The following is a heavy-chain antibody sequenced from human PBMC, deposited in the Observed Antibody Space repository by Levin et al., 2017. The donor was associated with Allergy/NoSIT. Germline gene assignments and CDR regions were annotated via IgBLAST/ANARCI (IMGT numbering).Heavy chain of an antibody. J-gene: IGHJ4*02. V-gene: IGHV3-74*01. Sequence: GGSLRLSCVASGFMFNSYWMHWVRQAPGKGLVWVARIKSDESSTNYADSVKGRFTISRDNAKNTLYLQMNNVRDEDTAVYYCTRAFISVAGRQFDYWGQGSLVTISS. D-gene: IGHD6-19*01. CDR1: GFMFNSYW. CDR2: IKSDESST. CDR3: TRAFISVAGRQFDY.